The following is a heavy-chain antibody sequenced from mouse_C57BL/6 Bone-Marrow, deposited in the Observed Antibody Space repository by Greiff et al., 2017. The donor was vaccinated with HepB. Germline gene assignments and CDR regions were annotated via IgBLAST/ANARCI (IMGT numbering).Heavy chain of an antibody. J-gene: IGHJ2*01. CDR1: GFTFSSFG. Sequence: EVKLVESGGGLVQPGGSRKLSCSPSGFTFSSFGMHWVRQVPEKGLEWVAYISSDSTTVYYAVTVKGRFIISRDNPKTTLFLQMTSLRSEDSAMYYCARLGVSSYFDYWGQGTTLTVSS. CDR2: ISSDSTTV. CDR3: ARLGVSSYFDY. V-gene: IGHV5-17*02.